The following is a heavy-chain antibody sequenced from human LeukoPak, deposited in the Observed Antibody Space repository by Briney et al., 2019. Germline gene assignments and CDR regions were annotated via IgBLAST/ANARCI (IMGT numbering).Heavy chain of an antibody. CDR2: ISVYNGNT. CDR3: ASRNIVRGIDY. D-gene: IGHD2/OR15-2a*01. J-gene: IGHJ4*02. V-gene: IGHV1-18*01. CDR1: GYTFTSYG. Sequence: ASVKVSCKASGYTFTSYGISWVRQAHGPGLEWMGWISVYNGNTNYAQTLQVRVTMTTDTYKSTNYMELKRLSSDAEDMDYCASRNIVRGIDYWGQGTLVTVSS.